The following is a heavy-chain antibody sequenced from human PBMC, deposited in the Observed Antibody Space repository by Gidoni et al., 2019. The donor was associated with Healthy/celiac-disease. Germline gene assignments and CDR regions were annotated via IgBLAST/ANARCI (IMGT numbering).Heavy chain of an antibody. D-gene: IGHD3-3*01. CDR2: IKQDGSEK. CDR3: AREDPYYDFWSGYRGYFDF. J-gene: IGHJ4*02. V-gene: IGHV3-7*03. Sequence: EVQLVESGGGLVQPGGSLRLSCAACGFTFSSYWMSWVRQAPGKGLEWVANIKQDGSEKYYVDSVKGRFTISRDNAKYSLYLQMNSLRAEDTAVYYCAREDPYYDFWSGYRGYFDFWGQGTLVTVSS. CDR1: GFTFSSYW.